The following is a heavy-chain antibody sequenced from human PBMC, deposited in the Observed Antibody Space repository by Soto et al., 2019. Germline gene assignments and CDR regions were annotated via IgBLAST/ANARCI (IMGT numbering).Heavy chain of an antibody. CDR2: IKSATKSGTT. CDR1: GFTFTTAW. V-gene: IGHV3-15*01. J-gene: IGHJ6*02. D-gene: IGHD2-2*01. Sequence: PGGSLRLSCAASGFTFTTAWMGWVRQAPGRGLEWVGRIKSATKSGTTDYAAPVKGRFTISRDDSKNTLYLDMKSLKTEDTAINFFTTVPGFFFCSTGCFPNIVHFSGRAAWGQGTTAPV. CDR3: TTVPGFFFCSTGCFPNIVHFSGRAA.